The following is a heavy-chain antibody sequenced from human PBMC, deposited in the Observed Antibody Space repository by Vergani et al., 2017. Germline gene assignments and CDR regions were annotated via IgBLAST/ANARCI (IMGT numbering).Heavy chain of an antibody. J-gene: IGHJ6*03. CDR3: ARDQVPAAIRLNVGNYMDV. D-gene: IGHD2-2*02. CDR1: GFTFSSYA. Sequence: QVQLVESGGGVVQPGRSLRLSCAASGFTFSSYAMHWVRQAPGKVLEWVAVISYDGSNAYYADSVKGRFTISRDNSKNTLYLQMSSLRAEDTAVYYCARDQVPAAIRLNVGNYMDVWGKGTTVIVSS. V-gene: IGHV3-30*04. CDR2: ISYDGSNA.